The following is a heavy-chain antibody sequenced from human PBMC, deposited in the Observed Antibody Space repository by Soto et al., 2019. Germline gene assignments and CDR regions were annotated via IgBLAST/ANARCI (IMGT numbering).Heavy chain of an antibody. CDR1: GGSISSYY. CDR3: ARQAVAAYDAFDI. V-gene: IGHV4-59*01. CDR2: IYYSGST. Sequence: SETLSLTCTVSGGSISSYYWSWSRQPPGKGLEWIGYIYYSGSTNYNPSLKSRVTISVDTSKNQFSLKLSSVTAADTAVYYCARQAVAAYDAFDIWGQGTMVTVS. D-gene: IGHD6-19*01. J-gene: IGHJ3*02.